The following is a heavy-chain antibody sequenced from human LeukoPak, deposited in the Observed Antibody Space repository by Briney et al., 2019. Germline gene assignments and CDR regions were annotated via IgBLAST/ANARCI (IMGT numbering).Heavy chain of an antibody. J-gene: IGHJ6*03. D-gene: IGHD3-16*02. CDR1: GGSISSHY. Sequence: SETLSLTCTVSGGSISSHYWSWIRQPPGKGLEWIGYIYYSGSTNYNPSLKSRVTISVDTSKNQFSLKLSSVTAADTAVYYCARAYSRDYGYVWGSYPSYYYYYYMDVWGKGTTVTVSS. CDR3: ARAYSRDYGYVWGSYPSYYYYYYMDV. CDR2: IYYSGST. V-gene: IGHV4-59*11.